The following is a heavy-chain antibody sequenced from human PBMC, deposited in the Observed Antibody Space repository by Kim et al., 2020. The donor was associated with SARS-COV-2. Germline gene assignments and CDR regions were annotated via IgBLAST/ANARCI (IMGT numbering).Heavy chain of an antibody. Sequence: ASVKVSCKASGYTFTSYGISWVRQAPGQGLEWMGWISAYNGNTNYAQKLQGRVTMTTDTSTSTAYMELRSLRSDDTAVYYCARIYCSSTSCYSWVGMDVWGQGTTVTVSS. V-gene: IGHV1-18*04. CDR2: ISAYNGNT. J-gene: IGHJ6*02. CDR1: GYTFTSYG. CDR3: ARIYCSSTSCYSWVGMDV. D-gene: IGHD2-2*01.